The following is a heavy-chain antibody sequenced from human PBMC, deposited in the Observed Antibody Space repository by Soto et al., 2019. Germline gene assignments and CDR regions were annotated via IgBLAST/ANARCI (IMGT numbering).Heavy chain of an antibody. V-gene: IGHV5-10-1*01. CDR2: IDPSDSYT. CDR3: ARHSITGTYYYYGMDV. D-gene: IGHD1-7*01. J-gene: IGHJ6*02. CDR1: GYSFTSYW. Sequence: PGESLKISCKGSGYSFTSYWISWVRQMPGKGLEWMGRIDPSDSYTNYSPSFQGHVTISADKSISTAYLQWSSLKASDTAMYYCARHSITGTYYYYGMDVWGQGTTVTVSS.